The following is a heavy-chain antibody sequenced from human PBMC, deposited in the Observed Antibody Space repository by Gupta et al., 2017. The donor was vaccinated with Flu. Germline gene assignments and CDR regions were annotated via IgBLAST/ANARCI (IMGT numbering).Heavy chain of an antibody. CDR3: ARDCGGDCYSFDY. J-gene: IGHJ4*02. Sequence: RQAPGNGLEWVSSISSSSSYIYYADSVKGRFTISRDNAKNSLYLQINSLRAEDTAVYYCARDCGGDCYSFDYWGQGTLVTVSS. D-gene: IGHD2-21*02. CDR2: ISSSSSYI. V-gene: IGHV3-21*01.